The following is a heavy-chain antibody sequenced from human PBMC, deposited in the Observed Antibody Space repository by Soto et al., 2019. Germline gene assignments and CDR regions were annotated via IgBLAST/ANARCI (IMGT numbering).Heavy chain of an antibody. Sequence: GGSLRLSCSASGFTFSSYAMHWVRQAPGKGLEYVSAISSNGGSTYYADSVKGRFTISRDNSKNTLYLQMSSLRAEDTAVYYCVKVGDGDYYYYYYMDVWGIGTTVTVSS. CDR2: ISSNGGST. CDR1: GFTFSSYA. J-gene: IGHJ6*03. CDR3: VKVGDGDYYYYYYMDV. V-gene: IGHV3-64D*09. D-gene: IGHD4-17*01.